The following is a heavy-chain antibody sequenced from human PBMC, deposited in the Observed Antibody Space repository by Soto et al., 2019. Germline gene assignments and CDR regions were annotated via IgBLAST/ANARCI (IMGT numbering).Heavy chain of an antibody. V-gene: IGHV1-69*02. CDR2: IIPILGIA. J-gene: IGHJ4*02. CDR1: GGTFSSYT. Sequence: SVKVSCKASGGTFSSYTISWVRQAPGQGLEWMGRIIPILGIANYAQKFQGRVTMTADKSTSTAYMELSSLRSEDTAVYYCASTDSNLRIPTFDYWGKGTLVTVSS. CDR3: ASTDSNLRIPTFDY. D-gene: IGHD4-4*01.